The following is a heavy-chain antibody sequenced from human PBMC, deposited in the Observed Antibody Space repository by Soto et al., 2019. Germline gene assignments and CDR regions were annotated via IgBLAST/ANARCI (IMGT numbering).Heavy chain of an antibody. V-gene: IGHV4-59*01. CDR3: ARKGAAASYAHYYMDV. CDR2: VYYSGNT. CDR1: GGSISPYY. Sequence: LSLTCTVSGGSISPYYWSWIRQPPGKGLEWIGYVYYSGNTNYNPSLESRVTISVDTSRNRFSLNLTSATAADTAVYYCARKGAAASYAHYYMDVWGRGTAVTVSS. J-gene: IGHJ6*03. D-gene: IGHD6-13*01.